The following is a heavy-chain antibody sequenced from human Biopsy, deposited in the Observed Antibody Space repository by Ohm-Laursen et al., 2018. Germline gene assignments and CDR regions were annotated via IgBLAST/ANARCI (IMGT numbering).Heavy chain of an antibody. CDR2: NIPILGTG. Sequence: VKISCKIPGGTFSNYGVNWVRQAPGQGLEWLGGNIPILGTGNYAQKFQDRVTVAADTSTSTATMELRSLRSDDTAVYYCATKLTGYFHHWGQGTLVIVSS. D-gene: IGHD3-9*01. CDR1: GGTFSNYG. V-gene: IGHV1-69*13. J-gene: IGHJ1*01. CDR3: ATKLTGYFHH.